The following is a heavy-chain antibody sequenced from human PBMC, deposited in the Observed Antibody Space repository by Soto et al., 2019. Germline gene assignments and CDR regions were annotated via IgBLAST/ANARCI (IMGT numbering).Heavy chain of an antibody. CDR2: ILPLFGTT. CDR1: GGSFSSYV. Sequence: QVQLVQSGAAVKKPGSSVKVSCKASGGSFSSYVMNWVRQAPGQGLEWMGGILPLFGTTNYAQQFRGRVTITADESTSTAYMELTGLRSEDTDIYYCAYRGPSMIVADRREDWGQGTLVTVSS. CDR3: AYRGPSMIVADRRED. D-gene: IGHD3-22*01. J-gene: IGHJ4*02. V-gene: IGHV1-69*01.